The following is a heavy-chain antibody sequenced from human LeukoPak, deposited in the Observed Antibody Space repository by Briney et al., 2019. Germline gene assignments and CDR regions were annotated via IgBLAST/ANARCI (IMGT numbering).Heavy chain of an antibody. CDR1: GCTLTELS. J-gene: IGHJ4*02. V-gene: IGHV1-24*01. D-gene: IGHD2-2*01. CDR2: FDPEDGET. Sequence: ASVKVSCKVSGCTLTELSMHWVRQAPGKGLEWMGGFDPEDGETIYAQKFQGRVTMTEDTSTDTAYMELSSLRSEDTAVYYCATGVTNRYCSSTSCYAYWGQGTLVTVSS. CDR3: ATGVTNRYCSSTSCYAY.